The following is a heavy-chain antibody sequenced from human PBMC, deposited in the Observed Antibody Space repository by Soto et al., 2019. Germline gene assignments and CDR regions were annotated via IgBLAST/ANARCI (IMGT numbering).Heavy chain of an antibody. CDR3: AKAVDITVRGVPPSDY. D-gene: IGHD3-10*01. V-gene: IGHV3-30*18. CDR1: GFTFHNFG. CDR2: ISYDGSNK. J-gene: IGHJ4*02. Sequence: GGSLRLSCAASGFTFHNFGMHWARQAPGKGLEWVAVISYDGSNKYYADSVKGRFTISRDNSQDKLYLQMNSLTAEDTAIYYCAKAVDITVRGVPPSDYWGQGTLVTVSS.